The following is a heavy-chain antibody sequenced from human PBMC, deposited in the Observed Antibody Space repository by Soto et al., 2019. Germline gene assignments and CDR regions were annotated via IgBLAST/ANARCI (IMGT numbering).Heavy chain of an antibody. Sequence: SQTLALPCGISGDSVSANNSACNLIRQSPSRGLEWLGRTYFRSKWNYDYAESVKSRLTITPDTTNNQISLQLNSVIPEDAAVYYCVRQPLANLALYGMDVWGQGTTVTVS. CDR2: TYFRSKWNY. CDR3: VRQPLANLALYGMDV. J-gene: IGHJ6*02. CDR1: GDSVSANNSA. D-gene: IGHD6-6*01. V-gene: IGHV6-1*01.